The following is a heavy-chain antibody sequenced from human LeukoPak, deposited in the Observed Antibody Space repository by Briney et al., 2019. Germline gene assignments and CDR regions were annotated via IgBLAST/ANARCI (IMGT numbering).Heavy chain of an antibody. V-gene: IGHV1-3*01. CDR1: GYTFTSYA. D-gene: IGHD5-12*01. J-gene: IGHJ5*02. CDR2: INAGNGNT. CDR3: ARDRRGYET. Sequence: EASVKVSCKASGYTFTSYAMHWVRQAPGQRLEWMGWINAGNGNTKYSQKFQGRVTITADESTSTAYMELSSLRSEDTAVYYCARDRRGYETWGQGTLVTVSS.